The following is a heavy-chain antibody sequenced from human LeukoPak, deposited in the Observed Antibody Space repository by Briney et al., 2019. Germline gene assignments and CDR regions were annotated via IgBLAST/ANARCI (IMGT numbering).Heavy chain of an antibody. CDR2: ISGYNGNT. Sequence: ASVTVSFKASGYTFSSYGITWVRQAPGQGLEWMGWISGYNGNTNYAQKLQGRVSMTTDTSTTTAYMELRSLTSDDTALYYCARSSLGTITAGPFDYWGQGTLVTVSS. CDR1: GYTFSSYG. D-gene: IGHD5-12*01. CDR3: ARSSLGTITAGPFDY. V-gene: IGHV1-18*01. J-gene: IGHJ4*02.